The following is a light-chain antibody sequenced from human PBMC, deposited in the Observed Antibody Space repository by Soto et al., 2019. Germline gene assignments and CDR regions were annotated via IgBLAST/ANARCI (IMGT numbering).Light chain of an antibody. Sequence: EIVMTQSPATLSVSPGERATLSCRASQSVGTKLAWYHQKPGQAPRLLIYGASTRATGIPARFSGSGSGTDFTLTISSLQPEDFATYYCQQLNSYPITFGQGTRLEIK. V-gene: IGKV3-15*01. CDR1: QSVGTK. J-gene: IGKJ5*01. CDR3: QQLNSYPIT. CDR2: GAS.